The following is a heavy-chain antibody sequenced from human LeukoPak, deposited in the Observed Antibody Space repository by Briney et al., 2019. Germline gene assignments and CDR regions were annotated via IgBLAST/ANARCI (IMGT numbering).Heavy chain of an antibody. D-gene: IGHD3-10*01. CDR1: GYTFTGYD. V-gene: IGHV1-8*01. CDR2: MNPNSGNT. Sequence: ASVKVSCKASGYTFTGYDINWVRQATGQGLEWMGWMNPNSGNTGYAQKFQGRVTMTRNTSISTAYMELSSLRSEDTAVYYCARGPRFGGSRKNWFDPWGQGTLVTVSS. CDR3: ARGPRFGGSRKNWFDP. J-gene: IGHJ5*02.